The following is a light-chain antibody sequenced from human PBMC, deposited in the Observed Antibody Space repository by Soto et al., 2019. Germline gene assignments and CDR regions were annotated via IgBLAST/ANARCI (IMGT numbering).Light chain of an antibody. CDR3: SSSTLTSYV. Sequence: QSVLTQPRSVSGSPGQSVTISCTGTSGDVGAYNFVSWYQHHPGKAPKVVIYDVAKRPSGVPDRFSGAKSANTATLTISGLQAEDEADYYCSSSTLTSYVFGTGTKVTVL. J-gene: IGLJ1*01. CDR2: DVA. CDR1: SGDVGAYNF. V-gene: IGLV2-11*01.